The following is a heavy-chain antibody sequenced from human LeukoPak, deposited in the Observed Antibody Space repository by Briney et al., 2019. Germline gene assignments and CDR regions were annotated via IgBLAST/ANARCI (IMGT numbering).Heavy chain of an antibody. CDR2: IYFSGST. CDR3: ARRLDSRAETFDY. J-gene: IGHJ4*02. CDR1: GGSISSSSYY. D-gene: IGHD3-22*01. Sequence: SETLSLTCTVSGGSISSSSYYWGWVRQPPGKGLEWIGSIYFSGSTYYNPSRKSRVTISVDTSKNQFSLELRSVTAADTAVFYCARRLDSRAETFDYWGQGSLVTVSS. V-gene: IGHV4-39*01.